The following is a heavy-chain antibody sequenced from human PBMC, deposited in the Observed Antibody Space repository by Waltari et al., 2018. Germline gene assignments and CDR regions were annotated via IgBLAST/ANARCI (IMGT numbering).Heavy chain of an antibody. J-gene: IGHJ3*01. D-gene: IGHD5-12*01. CDR1: GGSITSNRHY. Sequence: QLQLQESGPGLGKPSETPSLTCNVSGGSITSNRHYWAWIRQPPGQGLEWIATVSYNGATYSSPSLKSRVTVSRDTSKNHLSLKLGSVTAADTAVYYCATYIGASIGTAAFDVWGQGTMVTVSS. CDR2: VSYNGAT. V-gene: IGHV4-39*02. CDR3: ATYIGASIGTAAFDV.